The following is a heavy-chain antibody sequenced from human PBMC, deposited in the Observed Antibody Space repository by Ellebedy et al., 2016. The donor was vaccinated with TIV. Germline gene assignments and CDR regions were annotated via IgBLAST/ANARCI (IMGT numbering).Heavy chain of an antibody. Sequence: GESLKISCAASGFTFSSYSMNWVRQAPGKGLEWVSYISSSSGTIYYADSVKGRFTISRDNAKNSLYLQMNSLRDEDTAVYYCARDRGAAADPFFDYWGQGTLVTVSS. CDR1: GFTFSSYS. J-gene: IGHJ4*02. CDR2: ISSSSGTI. V-gene: IGHV3-48*02. D-gene: IGHD6-13*01. CDR3: ARDRGAAADPFFDY.